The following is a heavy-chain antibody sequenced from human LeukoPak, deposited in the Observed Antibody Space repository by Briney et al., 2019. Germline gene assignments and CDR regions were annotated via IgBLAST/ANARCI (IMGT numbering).Heavy chain of an antibody. J-gene: IGHJ4*02. Sequence: GRSLRLSCAASGFTFDDYAMHWVRQAPGKGLEWVSGISWNSGSIGYADSVKGRFTISRDNAKNSLFLQMNNLRAEDMALYYCAKDAKGGSYFYYFDYWGQGTLVTVSS. CDR3: AKDAKGGSYFYYFDY. V-gene: IGHV3-9*03. CDR2: ISWNSGSI. D-gene: IGHD1-26*01. CDR1: GFTFDDYA.